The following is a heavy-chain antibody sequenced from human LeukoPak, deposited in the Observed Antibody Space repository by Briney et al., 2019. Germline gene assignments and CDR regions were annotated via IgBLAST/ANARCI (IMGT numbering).Heavy chain of an antibody. CDR1: GGSISSYY. D-gene: IGHD7-27*01. CDR2: IYYSGST. Sequence: SETLSLTCSVSGGSISSYYWSWIRQPPGKGLEWIGYIYYSGSTNYNPSLKSRVTISADTSKNQFSLKLYSVTAADTAVYYCATRKLGNDYWGQGTLVTVSS. V-gene: IGHV4-59*01. J-gene: IGHJ4*02. CDR3: ATRKLGNDY.